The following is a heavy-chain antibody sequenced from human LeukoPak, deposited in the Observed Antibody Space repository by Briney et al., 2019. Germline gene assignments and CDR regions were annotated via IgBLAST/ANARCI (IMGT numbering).Heavy chain of an antibody. Sequence: SETLSLTCTVSGYSISSGDYWGWIRQPPGKGLEWIGSIYHSGSTYYNPSLKSRVTISVDTSKNQFSLKLSSVTAADTAVYYCARDGPFSAPNWFDPWGQGTLVTVSS. CDR2: IYHSGST. CDR1: GYSISSGDY. D-gene: IGHD3-10*01. V-gene: IGHV4-38-2*02. J-gene: IGHJ5*02. CDR3: ARDGPFSAPNWFDP.